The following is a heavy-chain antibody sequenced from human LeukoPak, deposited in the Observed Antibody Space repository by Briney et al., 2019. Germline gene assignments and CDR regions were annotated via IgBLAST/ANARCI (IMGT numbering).Heavy chain of an antibody. J-gene: IGHJ4*02. CDR2: INPNSGGT. Sequence: ASVKVSCKASGYTFSNYYMHWVRQAPGQGLEWMGWINPNSGGTNFAQNFQGRVTMTRDTSISTAYMELSGLRSDGTAVYYCARQNGYNPDYWGPGTLVTVAS. CDR1: GYTFSNYY. V-gene: IGHV1-2*02. D-gene: IGHD5-24*01. CDR3: ARQNGYNPDY.